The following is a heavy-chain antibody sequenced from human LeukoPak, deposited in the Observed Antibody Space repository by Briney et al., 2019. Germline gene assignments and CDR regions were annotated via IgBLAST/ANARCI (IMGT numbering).Heavy chain of an antibody. V-gene: IGHV3-74*03. J-gene: IGHJ4*02. CDR2: IKRDGTST. D-gene: IGHD2-15*01. CDR3: GRDLGYYSGESL. CDR1: GFFFGAFW. Sequence: GGSLRLSCEVSGFFFGAFWMHWVRQAPGKGLEWVSRIKRDGTSTTYADSVKGRFTISGDSAKKTEYLQMNSLRADDTALYFCGRDLGYYSGESLWGQGTLVSVS.